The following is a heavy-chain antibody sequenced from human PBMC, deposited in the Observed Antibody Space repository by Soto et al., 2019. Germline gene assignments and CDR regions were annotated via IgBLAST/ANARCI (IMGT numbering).Heavy chain of an antibody. CDR2: IGTAGDT. V-gene: IGHV3-13*01. D-gene: IGHD6-13*01. CDR1: GFTFSGFD. CDR3: AKSQEIGTHFFDS. Sequence: QPGGSLRLSCEASGFTFSGFDMHWVRQPTGKGLERVSSIGTAGDTYYAVSVKGRFTISRDNAKNSLSLQMNSLRAGDMAVYFCAKSQEIGTHFFDSWGQGTQVTVSS. J-gene: IGHJ4*02.